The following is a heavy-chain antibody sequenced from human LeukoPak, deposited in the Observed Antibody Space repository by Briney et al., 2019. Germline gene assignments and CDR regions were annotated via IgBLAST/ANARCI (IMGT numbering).Heavy chain of an antibody. CDR2: INHSGST. V-gene: IGHV4-34*01. Sequence: SETLSLTCAVYGGSFSGYYWSWIRQPPGKGLEWIGEINHSGSTNYNPSLKSRVTISVDTSKNQFSLKLSSVTAADTAVYYCALGYYDSSGYCDYRGQGTLVTVSS. D-gene: IGHD3-22*01. CDR3: ALGYYDSSGYCDY. CDR1: GGSFSGYY. J-gene: IGHJ4*02.